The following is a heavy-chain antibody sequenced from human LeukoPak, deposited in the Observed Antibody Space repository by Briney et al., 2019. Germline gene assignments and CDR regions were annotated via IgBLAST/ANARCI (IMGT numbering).Heavy chain of an antibody. Sequence: ASVKVPCKASGGTFSSYAISWVRQAPGQGLEWMGRIIPILGIANYAQKFQGRVTITADKSTSTAYMELSSLRSEDTAVYYCAREEYDYVWGSYRHNWFDPWGQGTLVTVSS. V-gene: IGHV1-69*04. CDR3: AREEYDYVWGSYRHNWFDP. CDR2: IIPILGIA. CDR1: GGTFSSYA. J-gene: IGHJ5*02. D-gene: IGHD3-16*02.